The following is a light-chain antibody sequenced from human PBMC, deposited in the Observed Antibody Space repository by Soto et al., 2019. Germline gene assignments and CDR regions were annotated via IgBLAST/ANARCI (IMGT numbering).Light chain of an antibody. CDR3: QQYETFSGT. J-gene: IGKJ1*01. CDR1: QNINKR. Sequence: DIQMTQSPFTLSASVGDRVTITCRASQNINKRLAWHQQKPGEAPKLLIYDASAFPRGVPSRFSGSGSGTKFTLTIASLQPDDFATYYCQQYETFSGTFGPGTKGDIK. V-gene: IGKV1-5*01. CDR2: DAS.